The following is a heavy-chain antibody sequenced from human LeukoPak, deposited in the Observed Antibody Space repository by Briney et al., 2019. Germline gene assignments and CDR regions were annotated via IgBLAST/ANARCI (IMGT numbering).Heavy chain of an antibody. CDR2: IKQDGSEK. J-gene: IGHJ4*02. CDR1: IFTFNSYW. D-gene: IGHD2-15*01. CDR3: ARDGGYCSGGTCYSTY. V-gene: IGHV3-7*03. Sequence: PGGSLRLSCVASIFTFNSYWMTWVRQAPGKGLEWVASIKQDGSEKYYMDSVKGRFIISRDNAKNSLYLQMNSLRVEDTAVYYCARDGGYCSGGTCYSTYWGQGTLVTVSS.